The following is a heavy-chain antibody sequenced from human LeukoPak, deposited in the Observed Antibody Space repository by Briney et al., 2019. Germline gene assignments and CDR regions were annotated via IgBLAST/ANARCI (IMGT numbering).Heavy chain of an antibody. Sequence: GGSLRLSCAASRFTFSNYALSWVRQAPGKGLEWVSTISAGGSTYYADSVKGRFTVSRDNSKNTLYLQMNSLRAEDTAVYYCAKALGLLVQWHLDYWGQGTLVTVSS. D-gene: IGHD6-19*01. J-gene: IGHJ4*02. CDR1: RFTFSNYA. CDR3: AKALGLLVQWHLDY. V-gene: IGHV3-23*01. CDR2: ISAGGST.